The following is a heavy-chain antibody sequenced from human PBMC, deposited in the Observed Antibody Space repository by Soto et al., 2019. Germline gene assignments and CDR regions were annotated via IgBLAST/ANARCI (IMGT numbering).Heavy chain of an antibody. CDR1: GGSISSSSYY. D-gene: IGHD3-22*01. V-gene: IGHV4-39*01. Sequence: QLQLQESGPGLVKPSETLSLTCTVSGGSISSSSYYWGWIRQPPGKGLEGIGSIYYSGSNYYNPALKSRVTISVDTSKNQFSLKPSSVTAADTAVYYCARRLYYDSSGFEGGGMDVWGQGTTVTVSS. CDR2: IYYSGSN. J-gene: IGHJ6*02. CDR3: ARRLYYDSSGFEGGGMDV.